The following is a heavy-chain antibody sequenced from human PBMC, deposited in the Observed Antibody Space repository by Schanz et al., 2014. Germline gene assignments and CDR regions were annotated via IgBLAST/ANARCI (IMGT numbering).Heavy chain of an antibody. J-gene: IGHJ5*02. CDR1: GFTFSSYA. V-gene: IGHV3-23*01. CDR3: AKAADWPVTRFDP. D-gene: IGHD3-9*01. Sequence: EVQLLESGGGLVQPGGSLRLSCAASGFTFSSYAMSWVRQAPGKGLEWVSGFDAHDGRAYYADSAKGRFTISRDNSKSTLYVEMNSLRVEDTAVYYCAKAADWPVTRFDPWGQGTLVTVSS. CDR2: FDAHDGRA.